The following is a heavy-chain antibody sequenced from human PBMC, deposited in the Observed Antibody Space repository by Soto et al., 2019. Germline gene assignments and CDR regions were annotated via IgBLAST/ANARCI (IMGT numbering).Heavy chain of an antibody. J-gene: IGHJ5*02. V-gene: IGHV1-46*01. D-gene: IGHD6-19*01. Sequence: SVKVSCTSSVYPVTGYYMHLVRQAPGQGLEWMGIINPSGGSTSYAQKFQGRVTMTRDTSTSTVYMDLSRLRSEDTAVYYCARDRAIAVAGTPQRNWFDPWGQGTLVTVSS. CDR3: ARDRAIAVAGTPQRNWFDP. CDR2: INPSGGST. CDR1: VYPVTGYY.